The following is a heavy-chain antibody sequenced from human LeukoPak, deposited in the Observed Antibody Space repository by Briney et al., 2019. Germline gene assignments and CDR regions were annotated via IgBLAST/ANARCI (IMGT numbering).Heavy chain of an antibody. CDR3: VREHNIVIPTARTYYYYYMDV. Sequence: PSETLSLTCAVYGGTFSDYYWSWIRQSPGKGLEWIGEVMDSGRTNYNPSLKSRVTISIDTSKNQLSLRLSSMTAADTAVYYCVREHNIVIPTARTYYYYYMDVWGKGTTVTVSS. CDR2: VMDSGRT. V-gene: IGHV4-34*12. J-gene: IGHJ6*03. CDR1: GGTFSDYY. D-gene: IGHD5-12*01.